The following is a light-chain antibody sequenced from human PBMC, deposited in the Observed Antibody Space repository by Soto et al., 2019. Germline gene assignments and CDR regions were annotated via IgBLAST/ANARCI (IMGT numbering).Light chain of an antibody. CDR1: SSDVGGYNY. Sequence: QSALTQPPSASGSPGQSVTISCTGTSSDVGGYNYVSWYQQHPGKAPKLMIYEVSKRPSGVPDRFSGSKSGNTASLTVSGLQAEDAADYYCSSYAGSNNVVLGGGTKLTVL. CDR2: EVS. CDR3: SSYAGSNNVV. J-gene: IGLJ2*01. V-gene: IGLV2-8*01.